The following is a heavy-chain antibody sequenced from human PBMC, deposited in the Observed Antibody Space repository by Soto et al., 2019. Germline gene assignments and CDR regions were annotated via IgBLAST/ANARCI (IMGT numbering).Heavy chain of an antibody. Sequence: SETLSLTCTVSGGSVSSGSYYWGWIRQPPGKGLEWIGYIYYSGNTNYNPSLKSRVTISVDTSKNQFSLKLSSVTAADTAVHYCARASVIAAAGTDYYYGMDVWGQGTTVTVSS. CDR2: IYYSGNT. CDR3: ARASVIAAAGTDYYYGMDV. CDR1: GGSVSSGSYY. V-gene: IGHV4-61*01. J-gene: IGHJ6*02. D-gene: IGHD6-13*01.